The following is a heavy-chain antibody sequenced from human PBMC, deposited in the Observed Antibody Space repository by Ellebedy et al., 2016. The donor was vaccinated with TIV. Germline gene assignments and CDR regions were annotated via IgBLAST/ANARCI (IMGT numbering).Heavy chain of an antibody. D-gene: IGHD4-17*01. V-gene: IGHV3-30*18. CDR1: GFTFSSYG. CDR2: ISYDGSNK. CDR3: AKYGSDYGDYDAFDI. Sequence: GESLKISXAASGFTFSSYGMHWVRQAPGKGLEWVAAISYDGSNKYYADSVKGRFTISRDNSKNTLYLQMNSLSAEDTAVYYCAKYGSDYGDYDAFDIWGQGTMVTVSS. J-gene: IGHJ3*02.